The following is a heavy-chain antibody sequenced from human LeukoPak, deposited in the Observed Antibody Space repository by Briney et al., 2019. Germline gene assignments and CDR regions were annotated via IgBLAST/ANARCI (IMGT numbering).Heavy chain of an antibody. CDR2: INPSGGSA. V-gene: IGHV1-46*01. CDR3: ARGLGSGSYYGS. D-gene: IGHD3-10*01. J-gene: IGHJ5*02. Sequence: ASVKVSCKASGYTFTSYYMHWVRQAPGQGLEWMGIINPSGGSASYAQKFQGRVIMTRETSTSTVYMELSGLTFEDTAVYYCARGLGSGSYYGSWGQGTLVTVSS. CDR1: GYTFTSYY.